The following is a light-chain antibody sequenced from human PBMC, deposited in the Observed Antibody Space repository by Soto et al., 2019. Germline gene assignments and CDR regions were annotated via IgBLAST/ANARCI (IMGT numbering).Light chain of an antibody. Sequence: EIVLTQSPGTLSLSPGERATLSCRASQSVSNNYLAWYQQKPGQAPRLLIYGASNRATGIPARFSGSGSGTDFTLTISSLEPEDFAVYYCQQRSNWWTFGQGTRLEIK. CDR1: QSVSNNY. CDR3: QQRSNWWT. J-gene: IGKJ5*01. V-gene: IGKV3-11*01. CDR2: GAS.